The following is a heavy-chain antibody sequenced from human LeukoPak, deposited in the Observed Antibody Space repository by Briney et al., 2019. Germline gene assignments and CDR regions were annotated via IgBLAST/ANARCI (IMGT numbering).Heavy chain of an antibody. V-gene: IGHV3-30*18. J-gene: IGHJ4*02. CDR2: ISYDEDNK. CDR1: GFTFSSNA. D-gene: IGHD2-2*01. CDR3: TKDRRTSWAIDY. Sequence: GRSLRLSCAASGFTFSSNAMHWVRQAPGKGREWVAVISYDEDNKYHADSVKGRFTISRDNSKSTLYLQMNDLRTEDTAVYFCTKDRRTSWAIDYWGQGTPVTVSS.